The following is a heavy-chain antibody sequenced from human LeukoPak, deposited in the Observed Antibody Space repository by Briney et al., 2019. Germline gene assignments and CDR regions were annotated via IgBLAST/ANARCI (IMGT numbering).Heavy chain of an antibody. CDR3: ARDYKAAAGLDY. CDR2: IYYSGST. D-gene: IGHD6-13*01. V-gene: IGHV4-39*07. Sequence: PSEILSLTCTVSGGSISSSSYYWGWIRQPPGKGLEWIGSIYYSGSTYYNPSLKSRVTISVDTSKNQFSLKLSSVTAADTAVYYCARDYKAAAGLDYWGQGTLVTVSS. J-gene: IGHJ4*02. CDR1: GGSISSSSYY.